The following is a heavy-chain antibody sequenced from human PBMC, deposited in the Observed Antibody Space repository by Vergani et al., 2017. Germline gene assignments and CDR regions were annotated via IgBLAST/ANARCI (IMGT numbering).Heavy chain of an antibody. CDR1: GGSISSYY. Sequence: QVQLQESGPGLVKPSETLSLTCTVSGGSISSYYWSWIRQPAGKGLEWIGRIYTSGSTNYNPSLKSRVTISVDTSKNQFSLKLSSVTAADTAVYYCARMRSAVAGFLSFDYWGQGTLVTGSS. CDR3: ARMRSAVAGFLSFDY. J-gene: IGHJ4*02. CDR2: IYTSGST. D-gene: IGHD6-19*01. V-gene: IGHV4-4*07.